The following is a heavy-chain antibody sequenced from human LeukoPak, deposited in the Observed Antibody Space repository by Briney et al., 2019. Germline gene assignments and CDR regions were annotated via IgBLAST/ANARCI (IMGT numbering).Heavy chain of an antibody. CDR2: ISWNSGSI. Sequence: PGGSLRLSCAASGFTFDDYAMHWVRQAPGKGLAWVSGISWNSGSIGYADSVKGRFTISRDNAKNSLYLQMNSLRAEDTALYYCAKDIWAGDCSSTSCSSVFDYWGQGTLVTVSS. D-gene: IGHD2-2*01. CDR1: GFTFDDYA. V-gene: IGHV3-9*01. J-gene: IGHJ4*02. CDR3: AKDIWAGDCSSTSCSSVFDY.